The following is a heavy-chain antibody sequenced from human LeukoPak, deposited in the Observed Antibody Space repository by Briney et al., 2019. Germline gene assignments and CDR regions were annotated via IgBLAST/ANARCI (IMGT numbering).Heavy chain of an antibody. CDR3: AREVGASNWFDP. V-gene: IGHV1-2*02. D-gene: IGHD1-26*01. Sequence: ASVKASCKASGSPFTAYYMHWVRQAPGQGLKWMGWINPNSGGTNYAQKFQGRVTMTRDTSISTAYMELSRLRSDDTAVYYCAREVGASNWFDPWGQGTLVTVSS. CDR2: INPNSGGT. J-gene: IGHJ5*02. CDR1: GSPFTAYY.